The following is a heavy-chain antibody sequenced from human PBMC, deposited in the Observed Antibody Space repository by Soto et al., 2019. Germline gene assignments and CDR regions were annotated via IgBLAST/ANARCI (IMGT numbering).Heavy chain of an antibody. CDR2: INHSGST. D-gene: IGHD1-1*01. V-gene: IGHV4-34*01. J-gene: IGHJ4*02. CDR3: ARGSTGSGYHFDY. CDR1: GGSFSGYY. Sequence: SETLSLTCAVYGGSFSGYYWSWIRQPPGKGLEWIGEINHSGSTNYNPSLKSRVTISVDTSKNQFSLKLSSVTAADTAVYYCARGSTGSGYHFDYWGQGTLVTVS.